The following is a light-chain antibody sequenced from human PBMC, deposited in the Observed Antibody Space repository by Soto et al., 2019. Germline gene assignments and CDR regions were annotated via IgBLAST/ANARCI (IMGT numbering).Light chain of an antibody. Sequence: DIQMTQSPSSLSASVGDRVTITCRASQGISNYLAWYQQKPGKVPKLLIYAASTLQSGVPSRFSSSGSGTDFTLTISSLQPEDVATYYCQKYNSAPQDTFGQGTRLEIK. CDR1: QGISNY. V-gene: IGKV1-27*01. J-gene: IGKJ5*01. CDR3: QKYNSAPQDT. CDR2: AAS.